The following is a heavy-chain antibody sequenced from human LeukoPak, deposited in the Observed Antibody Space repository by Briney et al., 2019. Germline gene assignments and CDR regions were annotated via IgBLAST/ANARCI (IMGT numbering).Heavy chain of an antibody. J-gene: IGHJ6*03. V-gene: IGHV1-69*05. CDR3: AVDYCRSTSCPYYYYMDV. CDR1: GGTFSSYA. Sequence: GASVKVSCKASGGTFSSYAISWVREAPGQGLEWMGGIIPIFGTANYAQKFQGRVTITTDESTSTAYMELSSLRSEDTAVYYCAVDYCRSTSCPYYYYMDVWGKGTTVTVSS. D-gene: IGHD2-2*01. CDR2: IIPIFGTA.